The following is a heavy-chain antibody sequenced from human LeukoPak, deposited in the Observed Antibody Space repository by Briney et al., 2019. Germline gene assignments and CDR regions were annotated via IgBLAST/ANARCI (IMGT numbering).Heavy chain of an antibody. Sequence: SSETLSLTCTVSGGSVSSGSYYWSWIRQPPGKGLEWIGYIYYSGSTNYNPSLKSRVTISVDTSKNQFSLKLSSVTAADTAVYYCARAPPSLWLSLWGQGTLVTVSS. D-gene: IGHD3-10*01. CDR1: GGSVSSGSYY. CDR3: ARAPPSLWLSL. J-gene: IGHJ4*02. CDR2: IYYSGST. V-gene: IGHV4-61*01.